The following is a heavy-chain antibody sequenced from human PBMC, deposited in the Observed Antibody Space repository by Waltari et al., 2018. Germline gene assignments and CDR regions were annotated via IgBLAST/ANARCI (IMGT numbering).Heavy chain of an antibody. CDR2: INHSGST. Sequence: QVQLQPWGAGLLKPSETLSLTCAGYGGSLSGYYWSWNRPPPGEGLEWIGAINHSGSTNYNPSRKSRVTISVDTSKNQFSLKLSSVTAADTAVYYCARVRVRQLAAAGNRWYFDLWGRGTLVTVSS. CDR1: GGSLSGYY. CDR3: ARVRVRQLAAAGNRWYFDL. J-gene: IGHJ2*01. D-gene: IGHD6-13*01. V-gene: IGHV4-34*01.